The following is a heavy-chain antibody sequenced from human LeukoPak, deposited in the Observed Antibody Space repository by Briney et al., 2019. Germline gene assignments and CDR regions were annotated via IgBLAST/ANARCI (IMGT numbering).Heavy chain of an antibody. D-gene: IGHD2-2*01. V-gene: IGHV3-9*01. CDR3: AQPSHCSSTSCSLAY. Sequence: GRSLRLSCAASGFTFDDYAMHWVRQAPGKGLELVSGISWNSGSICYADSVKGLITITKNNAKNSLYLQTNSPRAEDTTSYYCAQPSHCSSTSCSLAYWGQGTLVTASS. CDR2: ISWNSGSI. J-gene: IGHJ4*02. CDR1: GFTFDDYA.